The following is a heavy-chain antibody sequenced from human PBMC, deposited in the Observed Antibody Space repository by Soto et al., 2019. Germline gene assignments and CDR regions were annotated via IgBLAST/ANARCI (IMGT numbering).Heavy chain of an antibody. CDR3: ASHYDMWSGYLSPVDY. CDR2: IDTSSTKI. J-gene: IGHJ4*02. D-gene: IGHD3-3*01. CDR1: GYTFSDYY. Sequence: GGSLRLSCAASGYTFSDYYMSWIRQAPGKGLEWISYIDTSSTKIYYADTVKGRFTISRDNAKNSLYLEMNSLRDEDTAVYYCASHYDMWSGYLSPVDYWGQGTLVTVSS. V-gene: IGHV3-11*01.